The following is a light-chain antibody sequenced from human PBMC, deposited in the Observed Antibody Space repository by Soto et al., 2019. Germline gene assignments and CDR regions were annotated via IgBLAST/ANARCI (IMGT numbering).Light chain of an antibody. CDR3: QTWVTGMEV. V-gene: IGLV4-69*01. J-gene: IGLJ2*01. Sequence: QSVLTQSPSASASLGGSVKLTCTLSSGHSSYAIAWHQQQPEKGPRYLMKLNSDGSHSKGDGIPDRFSGSSSGAERYLTISSLQSEDEADYYCQTWVTGMEVFGGGTKLTVL. CDR1: SGHSSYA. CDR2: LNSDGSH.